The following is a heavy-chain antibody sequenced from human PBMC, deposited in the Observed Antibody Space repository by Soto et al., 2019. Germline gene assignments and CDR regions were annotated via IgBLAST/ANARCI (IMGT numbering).Heavy chain of an antibody. J-gene: IGHJ4*02. Sequence: EVQLVESGGGLVQPGGSVRLSCAASGFTFTNSWMNWVRQAPGKGLEWVANIKKDGSEKYYVDSVKGRFTISRDNPTNSLFLQMNSLRVEDTAVYYCAKGVGATAGIIDYWGQGSLVTVSS. CDR1: GFTFTNSW. V-gene: IGHV3-7*01. CDR2: IKKDGSEK. D-gene: IGHD6-13*01. CDR3: AKGVGATAGIIDY.